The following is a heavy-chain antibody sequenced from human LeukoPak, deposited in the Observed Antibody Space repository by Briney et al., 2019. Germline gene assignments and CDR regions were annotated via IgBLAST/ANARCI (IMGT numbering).Heavy chain of an antibody. V-gene: IGHV4-61*01. Sequence: SETLSLTCAVSGYSISSGYYWSWIRQPPGKGLEWIGYIYYSGSTNYNPSLKSRVTISVDTSKNQFSLKLSSATAADTAVYYCASHPPWREEGYYYYYCYMDVWGKGTTVTVSS. CDR3: ASHPPWREEGYYYYYCYMDV. CDR2: IYYSGST. D-gene: IGHD3-3*01. CDR1: GYSISSGYY. J-gene: IGHJ6*03.